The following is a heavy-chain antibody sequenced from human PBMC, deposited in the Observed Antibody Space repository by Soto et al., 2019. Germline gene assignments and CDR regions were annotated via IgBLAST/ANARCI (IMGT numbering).Heavy chain of an antibody. V-gene: IGHV4-31*03. J-gene: IGHJ4*02. CDR1: GGSISSGGYY. CDR3: ARAPRVLLWFGELLCYFDY. D-gene: IGHD3-10*01. CDR2: IYYSGST. Sequence: QVQLQESGPGLVKPSQTLSLTCTVSGGSISSGGYYWSWIRQHPGKGLEWIGYIYYSGSTYYNPSLKSRVTISVDTSKNQFSLKLSSVTAADTAVYYCARAPRVLLWFGELLCYFDYWGQGTLVTVSS.